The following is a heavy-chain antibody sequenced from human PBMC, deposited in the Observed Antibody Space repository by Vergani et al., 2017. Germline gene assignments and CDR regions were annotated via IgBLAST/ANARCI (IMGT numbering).Heavy chain of an antibody. V-gene: IGHV1-18*01. CDR2: ISAYNGNT. D-gene: IGHD2-2*01. CDR1: GYTFSTYG. CDR3: ARDPDIVVVPAAPYYYYYYGMDV. Sequence: VQLLESGAEVKKPGASVKVSCKASGYTFSTYGISWVRQAPGQGLEWMGWISAYNGNTNYPEKFQGRLTMTTDTSTSTAYMELRSLRSDDTAVYYCARDPDIVVVPAAPYYYYYYGMDVWGQGTTVTVSS. J-gene: IGHJ6*02.